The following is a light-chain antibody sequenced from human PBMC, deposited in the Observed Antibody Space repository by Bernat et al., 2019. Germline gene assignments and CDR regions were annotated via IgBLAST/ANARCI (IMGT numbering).Light chain of an antibody. CDR1: SSDVGDYNY. CDR3: CSYAGSYTLV. J-gene: IGLJ3*02. CDR2: DVS. V-gene: IGLV2-11*01. Sequence: QPRSVSGSPGQSVTISCTGTSSDVGDYNYVSWYQQHPGKAPKLMIYDVSKRPSGVPDRFSGSKSGNTASLTISGLQAEDEADYYCCSYAGSYTLVFGGGTKLTVL.